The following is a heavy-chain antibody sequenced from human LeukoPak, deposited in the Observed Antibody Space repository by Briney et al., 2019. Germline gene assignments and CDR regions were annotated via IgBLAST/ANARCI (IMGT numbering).Heavy chain of an antibody. CDR2: IIPIFGTA. D-gene: IGHD1-26*01. J-gene: IGHJ6*03. V-gene: IGHV1-69*01. CDR1: GGTFSSYA. CDR3: ARVKFWGGSYHPSYYYMDV. Sequence: VASVKVSCKASGGTFSSYAISWVRQAPGQGLEWMGGIIPIFGTANYAQKFQGRVTITADESTSTAYMELSSLRSEDTAVYYCARVKFWGGSYHPSYYYMDVWAKGPRSPSP.